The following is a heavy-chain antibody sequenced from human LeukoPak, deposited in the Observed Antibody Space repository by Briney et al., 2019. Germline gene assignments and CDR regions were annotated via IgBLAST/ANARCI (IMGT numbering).Heavy chain of an antibody. D-gene: IGHD6-19*01. CDR1: GGSISSGDYY. CDR2: IYYSGST. V-gene: IGHV4-30-4*01. J-gene: IGHJ4*02. Sequence: PSETLSLTCTVSGGSISSGDYYWSWIRQPPGKGLEWIGYIYYSGSTYYNPSLKSRVTISVDTSKNQFSLKLSSVTAADTAVYYCARVPVAGTYYLDYWGQGTLVTVSS. CDR3: ARVPVAGTYYLDY.